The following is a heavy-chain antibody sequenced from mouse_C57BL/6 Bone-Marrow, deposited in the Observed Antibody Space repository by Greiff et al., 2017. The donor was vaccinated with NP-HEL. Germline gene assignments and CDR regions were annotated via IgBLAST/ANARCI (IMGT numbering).Heavy chain of an antibody. CDR2: IHPNSGST. V-gene: IGHV1-64*01. CDR1: GYTFTSYW. J-gene: IGHJ3*01. D-gene: IGHD1-1*01. CDR3: ARSDYYASSGEFAY. Sequence: QVQLQQSGAELVKPGASVKLSCKASGYTFTSYWMHWVKQRPGQGLEWIGMIHPNSGSTNYNEKFKSKATLTVDKSSSTAYMQLSSLTSEDSAVYYCARSDYYASSGEFAYWGQGTLVTVSA.